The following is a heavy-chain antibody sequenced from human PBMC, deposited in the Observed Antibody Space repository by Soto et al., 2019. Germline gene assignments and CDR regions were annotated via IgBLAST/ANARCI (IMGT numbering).Heavy chain of an antibody. J-gene: IGHJ2*01. V-gene: IGHV3-23*01. D-gene: IGHD4-17*01. Sequence: GSLRLSCAASGFTFSGYAMSWVRQAPGKGLEWVSAISGSGGSTYYADSVKGRFTISRDNSKNTLYLQMNSLRAEDTAVYYCAKDPTVTTSGWSDWYFDLWGRGTLVTVSS. CDR1: GFTFSGYA. CDR2: ISGSGGST. CDR3: AKDPTVTTSGWSDWYFDL.